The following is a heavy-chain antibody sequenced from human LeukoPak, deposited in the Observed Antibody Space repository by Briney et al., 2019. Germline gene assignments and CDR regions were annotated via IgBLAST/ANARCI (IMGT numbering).Heavy chain of an antibody. J-gene: IGHJ4*02. V-gene: IGHV4-39*07. CDR3: ARLRQYQLPDY. CDR2: IYYSGST. CDR1: GGSISSSSYY. Sequence: PSETLSLTCTVSGGSISSSSYYWGWIRQPPGKGLEWIGSIYYSGSTYYNPSLKSRVTISVDTSKNQFSLKLSSVTAADTAVYYCARLRQYQLPDYWGQGTLVTVSS. D-gene: IGHD2-2*01.